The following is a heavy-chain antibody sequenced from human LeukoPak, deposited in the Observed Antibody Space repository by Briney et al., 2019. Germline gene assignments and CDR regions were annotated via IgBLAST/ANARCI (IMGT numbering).Heavy chain of an antibody. D-gene: IGHD3-22*01. CDR1: GGSISSHC. J-gene: IGHJ3*02. CDR2: FYYSGST. V-gene: IGHV4-59*11. Sequence: PSETLSLTCTVSGGSISSHCWSWIRQPPGKGLEWIGYFYYSGSTNYNPSFQSRVTISVDTSKNHFSLKLTSVTAADTAVYYCTRLLDNDSSGYPDTFDMWGQGTMVTVSS. CDR3: TRLLDNDSSGYPDTFDM.